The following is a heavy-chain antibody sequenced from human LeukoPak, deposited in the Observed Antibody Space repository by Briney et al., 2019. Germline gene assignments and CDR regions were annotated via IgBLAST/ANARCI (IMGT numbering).Heavy chain of an antibody. Sequence: SETLSLTCTVSGGSINNYYWSWIRQPAGKGLEWIGRIYTRGSTNYNPSLKSRVTMSVDTSKNQFSLKLSSVTAADTAVYYCARVLVRGPYNWFDPWGQGTLVTVSS. V-gene: IGHV4-4*07. D-gene: IGHD3-10*01. CDR2: IYTRGST. J-gene: IGHJ5*02. CDR1: GGSINNYY. CDR3: ARVLVRGPYNWFDP.